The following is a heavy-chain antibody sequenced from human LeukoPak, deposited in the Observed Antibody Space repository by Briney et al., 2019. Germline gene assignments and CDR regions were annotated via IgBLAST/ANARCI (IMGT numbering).Heavy chain of an antibody. J-gene: IGHJ4*02. CDR1: GGTFSSYA. D-gene: IGHD3-10*01. Sequence: ASVKVSCKASGGTFSSYAISWVRQAPGQGLEWMGWMNPNSGNTGYAQKFQGRVTITRNTSISTAYMELSSLRSEDTAVYYCARIVSGWFGELSGPFDYLGQGTLVTVSS. V-gene: IGHV1-8*03. CDR3: ARIVSGWFGELSGPFDY. CDR2: MNPNSGNT.